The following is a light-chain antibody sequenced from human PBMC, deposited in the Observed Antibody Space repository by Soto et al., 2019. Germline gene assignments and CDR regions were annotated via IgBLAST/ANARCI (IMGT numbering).Light chain of an antibody. CDR1: SSDVGGYNY. CDR2: EVS. CDR3: SSYAGSNNLGV. Sequence: QSALTQPPSASGSPGQSVTISCTGTSSDVGGYNYVSWYQQHPGEAPKLMIYEVSKRPSGVPDRFSGSKSGNTASLTVSGLQAEDEADYYCSSYAGSNNLGVFGGATKLTVL. J-gene: IGLJ2*01. V-gene: IGLV2-8*01.